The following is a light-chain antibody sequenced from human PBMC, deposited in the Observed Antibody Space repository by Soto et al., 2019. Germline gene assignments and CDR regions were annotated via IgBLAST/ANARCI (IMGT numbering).Light chain of an antibody. CDR2: NAS. CDR1: QSVSNNY. J-gene: IGKJ2*01. CDR3: QQYGSSRT. Sequence: EIVLTQSPGTLSLSPGQRATLSCRASQSVSNNYLAWYQQKPGQAPRLLIYNASSRATGIPDRFSGSGSGTDFTLTISRLGPEDFAVYYCQQYGSSRTFGQGTKLDIK. V-gene: IGKV3-20*01.